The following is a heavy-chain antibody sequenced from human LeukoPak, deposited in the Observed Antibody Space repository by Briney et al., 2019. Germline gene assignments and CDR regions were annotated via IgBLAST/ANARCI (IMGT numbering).Heavy chain of an antibody. Sequence: GGSLRLSCAASGFTFSSYGMHWVRQAPGKGLEWVAVISYDGSNKYYADSVKGRFTISRDNSKNTLYLQMNSLRAEDTAVYYCAKVRLGEYCSGGSCYFRPFDYWGQGTLVTVSS. CDR1: GFTFSSYG. J-gene: IGHJ4*02. CDR3: AKVRLGEYCSGGSCYFRPFDY. V-gene: IGHV3-30*18. D-gene: IGHD2-15*01. CDR2: ISYDGSNK.